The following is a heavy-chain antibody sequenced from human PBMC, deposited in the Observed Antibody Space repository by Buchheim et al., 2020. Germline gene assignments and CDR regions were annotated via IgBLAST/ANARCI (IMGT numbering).Heavy chain of an antibody. V-gene: IGHV3-48*01. CDR1: GFTFSYNS. CDR3: ARGNHIDTVWDRPYYYYYVDV. CDR2: ISSSGSAI. Sequence: EVQLVESGGGLVQRGGSLRLSCAASGFTFSYNSMNWVRQAPGKGLKWVAYISSSGSAIYYADSVKGRFTISRDNAKNSLYLQMISLGAEDTAVYYCARGNHIDTVWDRPYYYYYVDVWGKGTT. J-gene: IGHJ6*03. D-gene: IGHD4-11*01.